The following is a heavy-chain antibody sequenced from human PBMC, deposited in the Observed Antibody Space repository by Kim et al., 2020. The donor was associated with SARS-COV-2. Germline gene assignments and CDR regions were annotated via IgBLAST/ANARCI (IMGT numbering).Heavy chain of an antibody. J-gene: IGHJ6*02. Sequence: CQGRVTMTRDTSTSTVYMELSSLRSEDTAVYYCARVRAAADHYYYYGMDVWGQGTTVTVSS. D-gene: IGHD6-13*01. V-gene: IGHV1-46*01. CDR3: ARVRAAADHYYYYGMDV.